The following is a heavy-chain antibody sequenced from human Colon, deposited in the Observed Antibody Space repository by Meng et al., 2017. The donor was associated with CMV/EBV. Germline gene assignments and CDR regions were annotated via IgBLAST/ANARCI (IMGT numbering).Heavy chain of an antibody. J-gene: IGHJ6*02. CDR1: GFTFEDFT. V-gene: IGHV3-43*01. CDR3: ARDMRQSEDYYGMDA. Sequence: GESLKISCAASGFTFEDFTMHWVRQAPGKGLEWVSLIGWDGDSTFYADSVKGRFTISRDNSKSSLYLQMNSLRIEDTALYYCARDMRQSEDYYGMDAWGQGTTVTVSS. CDR2: IGWDGDST.